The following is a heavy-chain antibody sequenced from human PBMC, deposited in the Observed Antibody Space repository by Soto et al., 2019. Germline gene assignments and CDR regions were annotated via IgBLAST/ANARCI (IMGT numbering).Heavy chain of an antibody. J-gene: IGHJ4*02. CDR2: IYYNGST. V-gene: IGHV4-39*01. CDR3: ARHLVVTHPYDY. CDR1: GGSISSSSYY. D-gene: IGHD2-15*01. Sequence: SETLSLTCTVSGGSISSSSYYWGWIRQPPGKGLEWIGSIYYNGSTYYNPSLKSRVTISVDTSKTQFSLKLSSVTAADTAVYYCARHLVVTHPYDYWGQGTLVTVSS.